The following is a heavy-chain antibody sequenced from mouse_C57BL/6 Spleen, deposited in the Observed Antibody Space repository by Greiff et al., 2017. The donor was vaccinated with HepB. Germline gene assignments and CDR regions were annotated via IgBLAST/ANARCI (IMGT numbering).Heavy chain of an antibody. D-gene: IGHD1-1*02. Sequence: EVQLQQSGAELVRPGASVKLSCTASGFNIKDYYMHWVKQRPEQGLEWIGRIDPEDGDTEYAPKFQGKATMTADTSSNTAYLQLSSLTSEDTAVYYWTTGLWDGYYAMDYWGQGTSVTVSS. CDR3: TTGLWDGYYAMDY. CDR2: IDPEDGDT. CDR1: GFNIKDYY. J-gene: IGHJ4*01. V-gene: IGHV14-1*01.